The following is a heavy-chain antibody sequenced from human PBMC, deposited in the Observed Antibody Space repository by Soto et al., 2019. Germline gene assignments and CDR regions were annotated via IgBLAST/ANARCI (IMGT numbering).Heavy chain of an antibody. Sequence: ASVKVSCKASGGTFSSYAISWVRQAPGQGLEWMGGIIPIFGTANYAQKFQGRVTITADESTSTAYMELSSLRSEDTAVYYCARGRVNWENYYYYGMDVWGQGTTVTVSS. CDR1: GGTFSSYA. J-gene: IGHJ6*02. V-gene: IGHV1-69*13. CDR3: ARGRVNWENYYYYGMDV. D-gene: IGHD1-26*01. CDR2: IIPIFGTA.